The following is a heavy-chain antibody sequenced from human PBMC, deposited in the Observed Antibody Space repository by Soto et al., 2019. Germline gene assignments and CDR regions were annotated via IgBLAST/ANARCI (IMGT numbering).Heavy chain of an antibody. V-gene: IGHV4-39*01. D-gene: IGHD2-2*01. CDR3: ARLGPLLVVPAANDY. CDR2: IYYSGST. CDR1: GGSISSSSYY. J-gene: IGHJ4*02. Sequence: SETLSLTCTVSGGSISSSSYYWGWIRQPPGKGLEWIGSIYYSGSTYYNPSLKSRVTISVDTSKNQFSLKLSSVTAADTAVYYCARLGPLLVVPAANDYWGQGTLVTVSS.